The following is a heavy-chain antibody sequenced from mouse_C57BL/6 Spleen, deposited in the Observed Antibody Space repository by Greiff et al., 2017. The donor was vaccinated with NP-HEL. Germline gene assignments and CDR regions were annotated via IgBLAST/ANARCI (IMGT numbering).Heavy chain of an antibody. CDR3: AIYYDYDEFAY. Sequence: EVNVVESGPELVKPGDSVKISCKASGYSFTGYFMNWVMQSHGKSLEWIGRINPYNGDTFYNQKFKGKATLTVDKSSSTAHMELRSLTSEDSAVYYCAIYYDYDEFAYWGQGTLVTVSA. CDR2: INPYNGDT. CDR1: GYSFTGYF. V-gene: IGHV1-20*01. D-gene: IGHD2-4*01. J-gene: IGHJ3*01.